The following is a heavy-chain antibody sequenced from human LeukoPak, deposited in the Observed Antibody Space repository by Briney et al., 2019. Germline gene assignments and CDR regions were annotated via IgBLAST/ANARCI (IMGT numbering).Heavy chain of an antibody. V-gene: IGHV4-34*01. Sequence: SETLSLTCTVSGGSISSYYWSWIRQPPGKGLEWIGEINHSGSTNYNPSLKSRVTISVDTSKNQFSLKLSSVTAADTAVYYCATGIHYYDSRGNWFDPWGQGTLVTVSS. CDR2: INHSGST. J-gene: IGHJ5*02. D-gene: IGHD3-22*01. CDR3: ATGIHYYDSRGNWFDP. CDR1: GGSISSYY.